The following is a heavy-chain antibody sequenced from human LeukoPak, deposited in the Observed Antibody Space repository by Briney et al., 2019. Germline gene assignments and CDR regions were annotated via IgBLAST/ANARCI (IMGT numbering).Heavy chain of an antibody. J-gene: IGHJ2*01. V-gene: IGHV4-59*12. Sequence: PSETLSLTCTVSGGSISSYYWSWIRQPPGKGLEWIGYIYYSGSTDYNPSLKSRVTMSVDTSKNQFSLKLTSVTAADTAVYYCARGILAKGYFDLWGRDTLVTVSS. D-gene: IGHD3-3*01. CDR1: GGSISSYY. CDR3: ARGILAKGYFDL. CDR2: IYYSGST.